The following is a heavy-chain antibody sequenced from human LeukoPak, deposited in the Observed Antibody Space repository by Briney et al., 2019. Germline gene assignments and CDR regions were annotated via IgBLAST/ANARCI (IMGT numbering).Heavy chain of an antibody. D-gene: IGHD7-27*01. V-gene: IGHV3-15*01. CDR2: IKSEVAGKIT. CDR3: ATEPNWLGS. CDR1: GFTFSSYS. J-gene: IGHJ5*02. Sequence: GGSLRLSCAASGFTFSSYSMNWVRQAPGKGLEWVARIKSEVAGKITHYAAPVKGRFTISRDDSKNTLYLQMNSLKTEDTAVYYCATEPNWLGSWGQGTRVTVSS.